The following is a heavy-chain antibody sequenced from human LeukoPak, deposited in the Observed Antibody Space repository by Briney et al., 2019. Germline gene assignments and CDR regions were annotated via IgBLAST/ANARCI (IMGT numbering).Heavy chain of an antibody. V-gene: IGHV1-2*02. D-gene: IGHD3-10*01. J-gene: IGHJ5*02. CDR1: GYTFTGYY. CDR3: ARLGSEVRAPYNWFDP. CDR2: INPNSGGT. Sequence: VKVSCKASGYTFTGYYMHWVRQAPGQGLEWMGWINPNSGGTNYAQKFQGRVTVTRDTSISTAYMELSRLRSDDTAVYYCARLGSEVRAPYNWFDPWGQGTLVTVSS.